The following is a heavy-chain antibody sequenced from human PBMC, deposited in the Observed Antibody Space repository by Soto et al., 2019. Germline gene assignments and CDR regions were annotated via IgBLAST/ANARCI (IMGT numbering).Heavy chain of an antibody. D-gene: IGHD3-3*01. J-gene: IGHJ4*02. CDR2: IYHSGST. Sequence: QVQLQESGPGLVKPSGTLSLTCAVSGGSISSSNWWSWVRQPPGKGLEWIGEIYHSGSTNYNPSLKGRVTISVDKSKNQFSLKLSSVTAADTAVYYCARGSIFGVANYWDYWGQGTLVTVSS. CDR1: GGSISSSNW. V-gene: IGHV4-4*02. CDR3: ARGSIFGVANYWDY.